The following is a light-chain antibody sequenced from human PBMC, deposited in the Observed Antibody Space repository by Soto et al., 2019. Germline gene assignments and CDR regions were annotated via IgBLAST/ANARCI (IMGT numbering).Light chain of an antibody. Sequence: QSVLTQPASVSGSPGQSITISCTGTSSDVGGYNYVSWYQQHPGKAPKLMIYEVSNRPSRVSNRSSGSKSGNTASLTISGLQAEDEADYYCSSYTRSSTSYVFGTGTKVTV. CDR3: SSYTRSSTSYV. CDR2: EVS. J-gene: IGLJ1*01. V-gene: IGLV2-14*01. CDR1: SSDVGGYNY.